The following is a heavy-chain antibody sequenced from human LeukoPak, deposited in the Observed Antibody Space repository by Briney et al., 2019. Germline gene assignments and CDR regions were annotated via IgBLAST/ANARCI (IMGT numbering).Heavy chain of an antibody. CDR1: GYTFTGYY. Sequence: ASVKVSCKASGYTFTGYYMHWVRQAPGQGLEWMGWINPNSGGTNYAQKFQGRVTMIRDTSISTAYMELSRLRSDDTAVYYCARLGILTFHMDVWGKGTTVTISS. CDR2: INPNSGGT. J-gene: IGHJ6*03. CDR3: ARLGILTFHMDV. D-gene: IGHD3-9*01. V-gene: IGHV1-2*02.